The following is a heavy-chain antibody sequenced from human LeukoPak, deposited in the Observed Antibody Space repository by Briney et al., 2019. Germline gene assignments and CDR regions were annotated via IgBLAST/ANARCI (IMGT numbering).Heavy chain of an antibody. V-gene: IGHV1-24*01. CDR2: FDPEHGEA. J-gene: IGHJ4*02. CDR1: GDTLTELS. Sequence: GASVKYSGKVYGDTLTELSTHWVRQSPGEGLEWMGGFDPEHGEAIYAQTFQGRITMTEDTSTDTAYMELSSLTSDDTAVYYCAAEGQRLLGYWGQGTLVTASS. CDR3: AAEGQRLLGY. D-gene: IGHD3-10*01.